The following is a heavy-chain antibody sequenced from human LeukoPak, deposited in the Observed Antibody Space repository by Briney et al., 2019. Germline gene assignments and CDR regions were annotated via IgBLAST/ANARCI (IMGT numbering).Heavy chain of an antibody. CDR1: GFSFSTYS. CDR2: IYNSGSEI. Sequence: RGSLRLSCAASGFSFSTYSMTWVRQRPGKGLEWVSSIYNSGSEIFYADSVKGRFTISRDNSNNMLYLQMNSLRAEDSAVYFCAKDIVPDSGWDLDYWGRGTLVTVSS. V-gene: IGHV3-23*05. J-gene: IGHJ4*02. CDR3: AKDIVPDSGWDLDY. D-gene: IGHD6-19*01.